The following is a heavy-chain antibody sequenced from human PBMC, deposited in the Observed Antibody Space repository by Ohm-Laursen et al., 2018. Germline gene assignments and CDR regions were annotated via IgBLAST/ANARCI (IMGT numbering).Heavy chain of an antibody. D-gene: IGHD2-21*02. J-gene: IGHJ6*02. Sequence: GASVKVSCKASGYTFTGYYMHWVRQPPGQGLEWMGWINPNSGGTNYAQKFQGRVTMTRDTSISTAYMELSRLRSDDTAVYYCARDEVTGLYYYYGMDVWGQGTTVTVSS. V-gene: IGHV1-2*02. CDR3: ARDEVTGLYYYYGMDV. CDR2: INPNSGGT. CDR1: GYTFTGYY.